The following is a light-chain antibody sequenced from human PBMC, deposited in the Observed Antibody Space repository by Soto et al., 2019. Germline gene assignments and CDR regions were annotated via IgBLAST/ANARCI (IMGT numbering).Light chain of an antibody. J-gene: IGKJ4*01. CDR3: QQRSNWRVT. V-gene: IGKV3-15*01. CDR1: QSVNKN. Sequence: EIVMTQSPVTLSVSPRETATLSCRASQSVNKNLAWYQQKPGQPPRLLIYGASIRATDIAPRFSGSGSGTDFTLTISSLQSEDFAVYYCQQRSNWRVTFGGGTKVDIK. CDR2: GAS.